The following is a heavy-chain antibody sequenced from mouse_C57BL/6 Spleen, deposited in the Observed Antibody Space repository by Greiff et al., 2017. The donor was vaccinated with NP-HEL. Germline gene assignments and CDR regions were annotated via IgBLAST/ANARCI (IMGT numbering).Heavy chain of an antibody. Sequence: VQLQQSGAELARPGASVKMSCKASGYTFTSYTMHWVKQRPGQGLEWIGYINPSSGYTKYNQKFKDKATLTADKSSSTAYMQLSSLTSEDSAVYYGARTGSSFPWCAYWGQGTLVTVAA. CDR2: INPSSGYT. CDR1: GYTFTSYT. V-gene: IGHV1-4*01. CDR3: ARTGSSFPWCAY. J-gene: IGHJ3*01. D-gene: IGHD1-1*01.